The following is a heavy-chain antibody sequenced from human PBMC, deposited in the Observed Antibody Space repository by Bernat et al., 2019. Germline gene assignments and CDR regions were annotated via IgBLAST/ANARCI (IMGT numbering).Heavy chain of an antibody. CDR1: GFTFNEYA. J-gene: IGHJ4*02. Sequence: DVQLVESGGGLVQPGGSLRLSCATSGFTFNEYAMNWVRQAPGKGLEWVSRISGSGDSTSYADSVKGRVTISKDSSKRTLNLQMNTRRAEDTAVYFCAKDRYCSGGICPVDYWGQGTLVTVSS. V-gene: IGHV3-23*04. CDR3: AKDRYCSGGICPVDY. CDR2: ISGSGDST. D-gene: IGHD2-15*01.